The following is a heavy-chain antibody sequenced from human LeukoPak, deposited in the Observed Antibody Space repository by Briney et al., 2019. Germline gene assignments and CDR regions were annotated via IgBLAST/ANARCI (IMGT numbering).Heavy chain of an antibody. CDR3: AKLQVTATGSDYYYYMDV. J-gene: IGHJ6*03. D-gene: IGHD3-10*01. CDR1: GSTFSSYA. Sequence: GGSLRLSCAASGSTFSSYAMSWVRQAPGKGLEWVSAISGSGGSIYYADSVKGRFTISRDNSKNTLYLQMNSLRAEDTAVYYCAKLQVTATGSDYYYYMDVWGKGTTVTVSS. CDR2: ISGSGGSI. V-gene: IGHV3-23*01.